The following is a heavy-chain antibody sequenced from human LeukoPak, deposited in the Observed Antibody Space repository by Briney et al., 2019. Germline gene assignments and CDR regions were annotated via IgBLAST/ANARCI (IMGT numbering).Heavy chain of an antibody. Sequence: APVKVSCKASGYTFTSYDINWVRQATGQGLEWMGWMNPNSGNTGYAQKFQGRVTMTRNTSISTAYMELSSLRSEDTAVYYCARAASGDPVVTTWDAFDIWGQGTMVTVSS. CDR1: GYTFTSYD. CDR2: MNPNSGNT. J-gene: IGHJ3*02. CDR3: ARAASGDPVVTTWDAFDI. V-gene: IGHV1-8*01. D-gene: IGHD4-23*01.